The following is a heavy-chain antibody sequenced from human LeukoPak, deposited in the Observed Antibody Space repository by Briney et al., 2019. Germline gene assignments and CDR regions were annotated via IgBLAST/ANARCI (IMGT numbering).Heavy chain of an antibody. D-gene: IGHD1-14*01. CDR3: ARRQVSAPFDY. Sequence: SETLSLTCTVSGGSISSSSYYWGWIRQPPGKGLEWIGSIYYSGSAYYNPSLKSRVTISVDTSKNQFSLKLTSVTAADTAVYYCARRQVSAPFDYWGQGTLVTVSS. CDR2: IYYSGSA. V-gene: IGHV4-39*01. J-gene: IGHJ4*02. CDR1: GGSISSSSYY.